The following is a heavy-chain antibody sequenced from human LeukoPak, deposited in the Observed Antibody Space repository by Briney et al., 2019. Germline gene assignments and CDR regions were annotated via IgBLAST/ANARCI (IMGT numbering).Heavy chain of an antibody. CDR1: GGSISSYY. CDR2: IYYSGST. J-gene: IGHJ4*02. Sequence: SETLSLTCTVSGGSISSYYWSWIRQPPGKGLEWIGYIYYSGSTNYNPSLKSRVTISVDTSKNQFPLKLSSVTAADTAVYYCARVTGYMIEDYFDYWGQGTLVTVSS. D-gene: IGHD3-22*01. V-gene: IGHV4-59*01. CDR3: ARVTGYMIEDYFDY.